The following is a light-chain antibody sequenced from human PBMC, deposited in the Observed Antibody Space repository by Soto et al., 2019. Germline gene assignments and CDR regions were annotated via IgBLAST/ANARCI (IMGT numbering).Light chain of an antibody. Sequence: EIVLTQSPATLSLSPVERATLSCRASQSVSSYLAWYQQKPGQAPRLLIYDASNRATGIPARFSGSGSGTDFTLTISRLEPEDFAVYYCQQYGSSLISFGQGTRLEI. V-gene: IGKV3-20*01. J-gene: IGKJ5*01. CDR2: DAS. CDR1: QSVSSY. CDR3: QQYGSSLIS.